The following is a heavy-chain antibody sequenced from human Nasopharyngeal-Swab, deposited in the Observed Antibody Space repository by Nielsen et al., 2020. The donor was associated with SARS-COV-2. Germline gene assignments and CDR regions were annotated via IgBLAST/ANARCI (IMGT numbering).Heavy chain of an antibody. CDR1: GGTFSTYG. J-gene: IGHJ3*02. CDR3: ARDIVVVPAAIENGAFDI. Sequence: SVKVSCKASGGTFSTYGISWVRQAPGQGLEWMGGIIPMFHRANYAQKFQGRVTITADESTSTASMELSSLRAEDTAVYYCARDIVVVPAAIENGAFDIWGQGTMVTVSS. CDR2: IIPMFHRA. D-gene: IGHD2-2*01. V-gene: IGHV1-69*13.